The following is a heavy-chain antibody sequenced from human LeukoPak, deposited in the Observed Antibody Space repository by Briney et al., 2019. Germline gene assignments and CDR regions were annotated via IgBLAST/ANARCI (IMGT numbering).Heavy chain of an antibody. CDR3: ARRAVAGQTYYFDF. J-gene: IGHJ4*02. Sequence: GGSLRLSCAASGFTSSNYAMNWVRQAPGKGLEWVSGISGSGGTTYYADSVKGRFTISRDNPKNTLYLQMNGLRAEDTAVYYCARRAVAGQTYYFDFWGQGTLVTVSS. D-gene: IGHD6-19*01. V-gene: IGHV3-23*01. CDR2: ISGSGGTT. CDR1: GFTSSNYA.